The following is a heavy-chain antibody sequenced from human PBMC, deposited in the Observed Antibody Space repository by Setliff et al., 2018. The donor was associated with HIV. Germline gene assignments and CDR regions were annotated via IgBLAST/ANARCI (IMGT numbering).Heavy chain of an antibody. D-gene: IGHD5-12*01. J-gene: IGHJ4*02. CDR1: GFAVSNNY. V-gene: IGHV3-53*01. CDR2: IYSGGST. CDR3: ARVGKDGYNYNYFDY. Sequence: PGESLKISCAASGFAVSNNYMSWVRQAPGKGLEWVSVIYSGGSTYYADSVKGRFTISRDNSKNTLYLQMNSLRAEDTAVYYCARVGKDGYNYNYFDYWGQGTLVTVSS.